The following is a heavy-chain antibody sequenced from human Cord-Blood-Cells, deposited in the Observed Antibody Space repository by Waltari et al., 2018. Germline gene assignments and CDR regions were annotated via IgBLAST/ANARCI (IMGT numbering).Heavy chain of an antibody. V-gene: IGHV4-59*08. CDR2: IYYSGST. CDR1: GGSTSRYY. J-gene: IGHJ4*02. CDR3: ARLQGGSSWYDY. D-gene: IGHD6-13*01. Sequence: QVQLQESGPGLVKPSETLSLTCTVSGGSTSRYYWSWIRQPPGKGLEWIGYIYYSGSTNYNPSLKSRVTISVDTSKNQFSLKLSSVTAADTAVYYCARLQGGSSWYDYWGQGTLVTVSS.